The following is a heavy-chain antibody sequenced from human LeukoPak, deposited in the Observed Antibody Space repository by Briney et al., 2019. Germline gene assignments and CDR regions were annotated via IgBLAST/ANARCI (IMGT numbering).Heavy chain of an antibody. Sequence: GGSLRLSCTASGFTFGDYAMSWVRQAPGKGLEWVGFIRSKAYGGTTEYAASVKGRLTISRDDSKSIAYLQMNSLKTEDTAVYYCTRGDSSSSLRDDYWGQGTLVTVSS. CDR2: IRSKAYGGTT. J-gene: IGHJ4*02. CDR3: TRGDSSSSLRDDY. D-gene: IGHD6-6*01. V-gene: IGHV3-49*04. CDR1: GFTFGDYA.